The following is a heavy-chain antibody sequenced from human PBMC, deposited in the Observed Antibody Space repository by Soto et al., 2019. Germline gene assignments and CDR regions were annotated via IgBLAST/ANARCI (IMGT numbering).Heavy chain of an antibody. V-gene: IGHV3-11*06. CDR2: ISPGSNYR. D-gene: IGHD2-15*01. CDR3: VIGGGGGQFDL. CDR1: GFTLSYFY. Sequence: QVRLVESVGGLVKPGGALRLSSAANGFTLSYFYMTWVRQAPGQGLAWLSDISPGSNYREYAESVKGRHIISRDNAKNSLYMQMNSLRDEDTAIYYCVIGGGGGQFDLWGQGTVVTVSS. J-gene: IGHJ5*02.